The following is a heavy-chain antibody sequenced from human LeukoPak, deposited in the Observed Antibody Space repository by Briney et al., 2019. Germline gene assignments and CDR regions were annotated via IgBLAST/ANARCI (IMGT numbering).Heavy chain of an antibody. D-gene: IGHD4-17*01. CDR1: GYSINSGYY. Sequence: SETLSLTCTVSGYSINSGYYWGWIRQPPGKGLEWIGYIYYSGSTNYNPSLKSRVTISVDTSKNQFSLKLSSVTAADTAVYYCARDGETTDAFDIWGQGTMVTVSS. J-gene: IGHJ3*02. CDR2: IYYSGST. V-gene: IGHV4-61*01. CDR3: ARDGETTDAFDI.